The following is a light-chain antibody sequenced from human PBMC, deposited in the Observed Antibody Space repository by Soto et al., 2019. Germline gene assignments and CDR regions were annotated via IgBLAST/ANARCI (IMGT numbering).Light chain of an antibody. V-gene: IGKV3-15*01. CDR3: QQYNNWPPIT. CDR1: QSVTSN. J-gene: IGKJ5*01. CDR2: GAS. Sequence: EIVLTHSPATLSLSPCERATLSCSASQSVTSNLAWYQQKPGQAPRLLIYGASTRATGIPARFSGSGSGTEFTLTISSLQSEDFAVYFCQQYNNWPPITFGQGTRLEI.